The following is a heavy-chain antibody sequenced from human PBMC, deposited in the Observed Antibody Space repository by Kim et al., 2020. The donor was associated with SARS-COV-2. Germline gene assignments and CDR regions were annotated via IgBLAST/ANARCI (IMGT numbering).Heavy chain of an antibody. J-gene: IGHJ4*02. Sequence: GGSLRLSCAASGFTFSSYAMSWVRQAPGKGLEWVSAISGSGGSTYYADSVKGRFTISRDNSKNTLSLQMNSLRAEDTAVYYCTYCSSTSCYFHSYYFDYWDQGTLVTVSS. CDR3: TYCSSTSCYFHSYYFDY. CDR2: ISGSGGST. V-gene: IGHV3-23*01. D-gene: IGHD2-2*01. CDR1: GFTFSSYA.